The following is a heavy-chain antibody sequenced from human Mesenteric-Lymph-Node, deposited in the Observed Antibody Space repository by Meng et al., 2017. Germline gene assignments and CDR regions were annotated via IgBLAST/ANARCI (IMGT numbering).Heavy chain of an antibody. CDR1: GGSISSGDYY. Sequence: QVQLQESGPGLVKPSQTLSLTCTVSGGSISSGDYYWSWIRQPPGKGLEWIGYIYYSGSTYYNPSLKSRVTISVDTSKNQFSLRLSSVTAADTAVYYCARDLGVATSIAGFVYWGQGTPVTVSS. V-gene: IGHV4-30-4*01. D-gene: IGHD5-12*01. CDR2: IYYSGST. J-gene: IGHJ4*02. CDR3: ARDLGVATSIAGFVY.